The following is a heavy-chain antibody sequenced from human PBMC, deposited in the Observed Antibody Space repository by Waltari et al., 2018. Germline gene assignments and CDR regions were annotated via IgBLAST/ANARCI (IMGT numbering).Heavy chain of an antibody. CDR2: INEDGSEK. J-gene: IGHJ4*02. CDR3: ARDSTRRFDY. Sequence: EVQLVESGGGLVQPGGCLSVSCAAVGFRFSSYWMTGVRQAPGKGLEWVASINEDGSEKQYVDSVKGRFTISRDNAKNSLYLQMNSLRADDTAVYYCARDSTRRFDYWGQGTLVTVSS. D-gene: IGHD6-6*01. CDR1: GFRFSSYW. V-gene: IGHV3-7*01.